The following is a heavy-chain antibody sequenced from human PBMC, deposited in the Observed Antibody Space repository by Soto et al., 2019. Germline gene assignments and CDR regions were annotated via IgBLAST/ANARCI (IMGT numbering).Heavy chain of an antibody. CDR2: ISSSGSTI. V-gene: IGHV3-48*03. Sequence: VGSLRLSCAASGFTFSSYEMNWVRQAPGKGLEWVSYISSSGSTIYYADSVKGRFTISRDNAENSLYLQMNSLRAEDTAVYYCARSPSSWNPYYYYGMDVWGQGTMVTVSS. D-gene: IGHD6-13*01. CDR3: ARSPSSWNPYYYYGMDV. CDR1: GFTFSSYE. J-gene: IGHJ6*02.